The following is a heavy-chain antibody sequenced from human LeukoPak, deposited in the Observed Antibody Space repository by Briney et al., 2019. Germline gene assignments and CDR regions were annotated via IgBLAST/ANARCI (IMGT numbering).Heavy chain of an antibody. CDR2: INPNSGGT. CDR1: GYTLTELS. CDR3: ASGDLWFGELSKFDY. D-gene: IGHD3-10*01. Sequence: ASVKVSCKVSGYTLTELSMHWVRQAPGKGLEWMGRINPNSGGTNYAQKFQGRVTMTRDTSISTAYMELRRLRSDDTAVYYCASGDLWFGELSKFDYWGQGTLVTVSS. J-gene: IGHJ4*02. V-gene: IGHV1-2*06.